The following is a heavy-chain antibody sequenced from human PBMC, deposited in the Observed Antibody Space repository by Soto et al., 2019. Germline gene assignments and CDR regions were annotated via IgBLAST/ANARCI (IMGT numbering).Heavy chain of an antibody. J-gene: IGHJ5*02. CDR3: AGYRSLDR. CDR1: GFILRNYW. Sequence: EVQLVESGGGLVQPGGSLRLSCADSGFILRNYWMSWVRQAPGMGLQWVASIKEDGSEKYYVDPVKGRFTISRENAKNSLYLQMNSLRAEDTAVYYCAGYRSLDRWGQGILVTVSS. D-gene: IGHD3-16*02. V-gene: IGHV3-7*03. CDR2: IKEDGSEK.